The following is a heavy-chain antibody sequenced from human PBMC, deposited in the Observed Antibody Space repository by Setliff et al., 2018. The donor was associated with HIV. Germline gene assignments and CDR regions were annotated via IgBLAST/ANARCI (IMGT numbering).Heavy chain of an antibody. V-gene: IGHV3-74*01. D-gene: IGHD4-4*01. CDR1: GFTLSSYW. J-gene: IGHJ3*02. Sequence: GESLTISCAASGFTLSSYWMSWVRQAPGKGLVWVSRINSGGSSTAYADSVKGRFTISRDNAENTLYLQMNSLRADDTAVYYCARDGYSRNAFNIWGQGTMVTVSS. CDR2: INSGGSST. CDR3: ARDGYSRNAFNI.